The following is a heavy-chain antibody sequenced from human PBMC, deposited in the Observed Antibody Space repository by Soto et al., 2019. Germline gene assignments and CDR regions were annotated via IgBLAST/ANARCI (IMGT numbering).Heavy chain of an antibody. J-gene: IGHJ6*02. V-gene: IGHV4-59*01. CDR3: ARAFRPSGWYGDYYYYGMDV. D-gene: IGHD6-19*01. CDR1: GGSINSYY. CDR2: IYYSGST. Sequence: SETLSLTCTVSGGSINSYYWSWIRQPPGKGLEWIGYIYYSGSTNYNPFLKSRVTISVDTSKNQFSLKLCSVTAADPAVYYCARAFRPSGWYGDYYYYGMDVWGQGTKETV.